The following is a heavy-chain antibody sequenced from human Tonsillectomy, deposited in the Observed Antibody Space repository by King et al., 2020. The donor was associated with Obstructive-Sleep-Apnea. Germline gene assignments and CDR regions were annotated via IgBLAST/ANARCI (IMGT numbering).Heavy chain of an antibody. CDR3: ARVIGFRGYPRGDFDY. V-gene: IGHV4-38-2*02. CDR1: GYSIGSGYC. CDR2: ICHGGST. D-gene: IGHD3-10*01. J-gene: IGHJ4*02. Sequence: HVQLQESGPGLVKASETLSLTCSVSGYSIGSGYCWGWIRQAPGKGLEWIGTICHGGSTFYNPSLKSRVPTSLDSPRNQFSLGRTSVTAADTAVYYCARVIGFRGYPRGDFDYWGQGILVTVSS.